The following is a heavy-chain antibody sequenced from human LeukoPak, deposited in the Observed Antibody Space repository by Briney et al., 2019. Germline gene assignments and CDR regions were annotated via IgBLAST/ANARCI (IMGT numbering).Heavy chain of an antibody. V-gene: IGHV4-59*08. CDR2: IYYSGST. Sequence: SETLSLTCTVSGGSISSYYWSWIRQPPGKGLEWIGYIYYSGSTNYNPSLRSRVTISVDTSKNQFSLKLNSVTAADTAVYYCARGGNYGDYDGYFDYWGQGTLVTVSS. J-gene: IGHJ4*02. CDR1: GGSISSYY. CDR3: ARGGNYGDYDGYFDY. D-gene: IGHD4-17*01.